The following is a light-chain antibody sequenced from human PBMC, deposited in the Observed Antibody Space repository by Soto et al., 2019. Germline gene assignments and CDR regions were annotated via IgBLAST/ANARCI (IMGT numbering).Light chain of an antibody. CDR1: QSISSN. Sequence: DIQMTQSPSSLSASVGDRATITCRASQSISSNLDWYQQKPGKAPKLLIYAASTMQSGVPSRFSGSGSGTDFNLTISSLLPEDLANDYCQQSYSTPLTFGGGTKVEIK. CDR2: AAS. J-gene: IGKJ4*01. V-gene: IGKV1-39*01. CDR3: QQSYSTPLT.